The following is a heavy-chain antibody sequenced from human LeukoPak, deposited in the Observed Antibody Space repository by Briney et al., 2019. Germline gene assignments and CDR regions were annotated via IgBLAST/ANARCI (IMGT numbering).Heavy chain of an antibody. CDR2: ISYDGSNK. Sequence: PGRSLRLSCAASGFTFSSYGMHWVRQAPGKGLEWVAVISYDGSNKYYADSVKGRLTISRDNSKNTLYLQMNSLRAEDTAVYYCAKETGRMGYYYYGMNVWGQGNPGHRLL. CDR3: AKETGRMGYYYYGMNV. CDR1: GFTFSSYG. J-gene: IGHJ6*02. V-gene: IGHV3-30*18. D-gene: IGHD2-8*01.